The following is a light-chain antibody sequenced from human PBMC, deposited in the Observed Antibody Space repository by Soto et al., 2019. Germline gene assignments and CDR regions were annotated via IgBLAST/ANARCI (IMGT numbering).Light chain of an antibody. CDR2: AVS. Sequence: DIQMTQSPSSVSASVGDRVTITCRTSQGISSWLAWYQQKPGNAPKLLIHAVSSLQSGVPSRFSGSGSETDFTLTISSLQPEDIATYYCKQAYSFPYTFGQGTRLEIK. CDR3: KQAYSFPYT. CDR1: QGISSW. V-gene: IGKV1-12*01. J-gene: IGKJ2*01.